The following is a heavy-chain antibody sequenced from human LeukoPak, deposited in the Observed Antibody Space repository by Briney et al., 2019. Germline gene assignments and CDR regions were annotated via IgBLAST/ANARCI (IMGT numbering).Heavy chain of an antibody. CDR1: GGSSSGSY. Sequence: SETLSLTCNVYGGSSSGSYWSWIRQPPGKGLEWIGEINHSGSTNYNPSLKSRVIISVDTSKNQFSLKLSSLTAADTAVYYCARGDRRAAAGTAYYYYYGMDVWGQGTTATVSS. CDR2: INHSGST. V-gene: IGHV4-34*01. J-gene: IGHJ6*02. CDR3: ARGDRRAAAGTAYYYYYGMDV. D-gene: IGHD6-13*01.